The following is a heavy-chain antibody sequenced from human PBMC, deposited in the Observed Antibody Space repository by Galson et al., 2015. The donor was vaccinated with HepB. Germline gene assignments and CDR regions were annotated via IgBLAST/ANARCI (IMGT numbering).Heavy chain of an antibody. V-gene: IGHV3-11*05. D-gene: IGHD4-23*01. CDR1: GFTFSDYY. CDR3: ARGVKGYGSNGVDY. Sequence: SLRLSCAASGFTFSDYYMSWIRQAPGKGLEWVSYISSSSSYTSYGDSVKGRFTISRDNAKNSLYLQVNSLRAEDTALYYCARGVKGYGSNGVDYWGQGTLVTVSS. J-gene: IGHJ4*02. CDR2: ISSSSSYT.